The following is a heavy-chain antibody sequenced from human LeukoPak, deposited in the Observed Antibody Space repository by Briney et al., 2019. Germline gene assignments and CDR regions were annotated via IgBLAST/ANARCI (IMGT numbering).Heavy chain of an antibody. CDR1: GGTFSSYA. Sequence: SVKVSCKASGGTFSSYAISWVRQAPGQGLEWMGGIIPIFGTANYAQKFQGRVTITTDESTSTAYMGLSSLRSEDTAVYYCARGQINYDSSGYYYGYFQHWGQGTLVTVSS. J-gene: IGHJ1*01. CDR2: IIPIFGTA. D-gene: IGHD3-22*01. V-gene: IGHV1-69*05. CDR3: ARGQINYDSSGYYYGYFQH.